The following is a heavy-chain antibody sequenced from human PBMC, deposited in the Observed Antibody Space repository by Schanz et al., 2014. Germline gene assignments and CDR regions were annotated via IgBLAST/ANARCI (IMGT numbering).Heavy chain of an antibody. Sequence: VQLVESGGGVVQPGRSLRLSCAASGFTFNNFNMNWVRQAPGKGLEWVSSISSSGSSIYYADSVKGRVTISRDNSRNTLFLQMRNVRADDTTLYYCAKGKSEVRGIILDYWGQGTMVVVSS. D-gene: IGHD3-10*01. CDR1: GFTFNNFN. J-gene: IGHJ4*02. CDR2: ISSSGSSI. V-gene: IGHV3-21*04. CDR3: AKGKSEVRGIILDY.